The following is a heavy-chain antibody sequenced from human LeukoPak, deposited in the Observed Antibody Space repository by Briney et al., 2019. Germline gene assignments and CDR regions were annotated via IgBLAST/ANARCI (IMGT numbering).Heavy chain of an antibody. J-gene: IGHJ4*01. CDR1: GGSISSYY. Sequence: SETLSLTCTVSGGSISSYYWSWIRQPPGKGLEWIGYIYYSGSTNYNPSLKGRVTISVDTSKNQFSLKLSSVTAADTAVYYCARGNIAAARRYIDYWGQEPWSPSPQ. V-gene: IGHV4-59*01. CDR3: ARGNIAAARRYIDY. D-gene: IGHD6-13*01. CDR2: IYYSGST.